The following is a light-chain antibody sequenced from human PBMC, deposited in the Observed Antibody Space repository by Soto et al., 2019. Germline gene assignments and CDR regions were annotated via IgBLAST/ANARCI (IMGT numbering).Light chain of an antibody. J-gene: IGKJ3*01. CDR1: QSFSSSY. CDR2: GAS. Sequence: EIVLTQSPGTLSLSPGERATLSCRASQSFSSSYLAWYQQKPGQAPRLLIYGASSRATGIPDRFSGSGSGTDFTLTISRLEPEDFAVYYCQDYGSSPVTFAPGTKVDIK. V-gene: IGKV3-20*01. CDR3: QDYGSSPVT.